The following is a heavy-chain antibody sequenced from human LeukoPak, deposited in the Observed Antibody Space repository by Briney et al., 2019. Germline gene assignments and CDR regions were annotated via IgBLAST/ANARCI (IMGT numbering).Heavy chain of an antibody. CDR3: ARDHDSSSCPYFDY. J-gene: IGHJ4*02. CDR2: ISSSSSTI. CDR1: GFTFSSYS. V-gene: IGHV3-48*01. Sequence: GGSLRLSCAASGFTFSSYSMNWVRQAPGKGLEWVSYISSSSSTIYYADSVKGRFTISRDNSKNSLYLQMNRLRAEDTAVYYCARDHDSSSCPYFDYWGQGTLVTVSS. D-gene: IGHD6-13*01.